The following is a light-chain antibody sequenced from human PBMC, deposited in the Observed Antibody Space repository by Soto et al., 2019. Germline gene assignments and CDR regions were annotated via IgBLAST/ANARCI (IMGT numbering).Light chain of an antibody. Sequence: EIVMTQSPGTLSVSPWERATLSCRASQSVGSNVIWFQQKPGQAPRLLIYGASSRATGIPDRFSGSGSGTDFTLTISRLEPEDFAVYYCQQYNNWPPWTFGQGTKVDIK. V-gene: IGKV3D-15*01. CDR1: QSVGSN. CDR2: GAS. J-gene: IGKJ1*01. CDR3: QQYNNWPPWT.